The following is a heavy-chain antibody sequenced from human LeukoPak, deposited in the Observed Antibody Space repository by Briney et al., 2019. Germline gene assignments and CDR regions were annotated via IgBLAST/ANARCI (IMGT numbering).Heavy chain of an antibody. J-gene: IGHJ4*02. Sequence: VRLGGSLRLSCAASGFTFSSYAMSWVRQAPGKGLEWVSAISGSGGRTYYADSVKGRFTISRDNSMDTLYLQMNSLRADDTAVYYCAKGARWELPLDYWGQGTLVTVSS. CDR2: ISGSGGRT. CDR3: AKGARWELPLDY. V-gene: IGHV3-23*01. CDR1: GFTFSSYA. D-gene: IGHD1-26*01.